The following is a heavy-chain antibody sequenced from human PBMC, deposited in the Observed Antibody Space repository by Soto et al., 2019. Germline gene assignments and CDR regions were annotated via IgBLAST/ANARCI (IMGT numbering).Heavy chain of an antibody. D-gene: IGHD5-12*01. CDR3: ATNVVDIVATAAPVAYYYYGMDV. Sequence: GASVKVSCKASGGTFSSYGISWVRQAPGQGLEWMGWISAYNGNTNYAQKLQGRVTMTTDTSTSTAYMELRSLRSDDTAVYYCATNVVDIVATAAPVAYYYYGMDVWGQGTTVTVSS. CDR2: ISAYNGNT. V-gene: IGHV1-18*01. J-gene: IGHJ6*02. CDR1: GGTFSSYG.